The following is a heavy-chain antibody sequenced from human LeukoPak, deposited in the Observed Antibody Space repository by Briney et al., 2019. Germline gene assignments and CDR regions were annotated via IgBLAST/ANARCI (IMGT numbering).Heavy chain of an antibody. CDR1: EFTFSGYG. V-gene: IGHV3-33*01. Sequence: PGGSLRLSCAASEFTFSGYGMHWVRQAPGKGLEWVALIWYDGSNKYYAESVKGRFSISRDNSKNTLYLQMNSLRAEDTAVYYCARDARVEAGFDYWGQGTLVTVSS. D-gene: IGHD6-25*01. CDR2: IWYDGSNK. CDR3: ARDARVEAGFDY. J-gene: IGHJ4*02.